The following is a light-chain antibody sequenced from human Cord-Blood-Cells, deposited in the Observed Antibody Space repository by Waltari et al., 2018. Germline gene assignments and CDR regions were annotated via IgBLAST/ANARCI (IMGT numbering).Light chain of an antibody. CDR3: QQYNNWPRT. CDR2: GAS. CDR1: QRVSSN. V-gene: IGKV3-15*01. Sequence: EIVMTPSPATLSVSPGDRATLSCRASQRVSSNLAWYQQKPGQAPRLLIYGASTRATGIPARFSGSGSGTEFTLTISSLQSEDFAVYYCQQYNNWPRTFGQGTKVEIK. J-gene: IGKJ1*01.